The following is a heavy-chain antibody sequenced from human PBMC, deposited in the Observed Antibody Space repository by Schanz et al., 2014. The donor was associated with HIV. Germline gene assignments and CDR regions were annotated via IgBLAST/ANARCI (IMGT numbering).Heavy chain of an antibody. V-gene: IGHV1-2*02. J-gene: IGHJ5*02. CDR3: ARENWHYDH. CDR1: GYIFTTYH. D-gene: IGHD1-7*01. CDR2: IRPDSGDT. Sequence: QVQLVQSGAEVVKPGASVTVSCKTSGYIFTTYHVHWVRQAPGQGLEWMGRIRPDSGDTYNGQKFDGRITMTRDTSISTYYMELTGLRSDDTGVYFCARENWHYDHWGQGTLVTVSS.